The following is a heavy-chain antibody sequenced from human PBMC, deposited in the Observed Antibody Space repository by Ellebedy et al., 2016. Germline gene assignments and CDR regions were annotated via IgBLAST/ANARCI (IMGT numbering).Heavy chain of an antibody. D-gene: IGHD6-13*01. Sequence: SETLSLTCTVSGGSVSSGSYYWSWIRQPPGKGLEWIGYIYYSGSTNYNPSLKSRVTISVDTSKNQFSLKLSSVTAADTAVYYCARSAPYTSSVWPKMGSSGWYDYWGQGTLVTVSS. CDR2: IYYSGST. J-gene: IGHJ4*02. CDR1: GGSVSSGSYY. V-gene: IGHV4-61*01. CDR3: ARSAPYTSSVWPKMGSSGWYDY.